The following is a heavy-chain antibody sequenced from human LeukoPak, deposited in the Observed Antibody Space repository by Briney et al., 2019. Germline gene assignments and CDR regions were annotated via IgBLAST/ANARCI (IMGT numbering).Heavy chain of an antibody. CDR3: TRVIVAVPGYFDYFDF. V-gene: IGHV3-7*01. J-gene: IGHJ4*02. D-gene: IGHD6-19*01. CDR1: GFSFSSHY. Sequence: PGGSLRLSCTASGFSFSSHYMRWIRQAPGKGLERVANINEDGINKWHLGSAKGRFTVSRDNASNSLYLQMNSLRVEDTAVYYCTRVIVAVPGYFDYFDFWGQGVLVTVSS. CDR2: INEDGINK.